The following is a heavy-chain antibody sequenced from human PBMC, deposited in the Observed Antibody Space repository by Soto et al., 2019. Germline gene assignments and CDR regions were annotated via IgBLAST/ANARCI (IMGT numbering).Heavy chain of an antibody. V-gene: IGHV3-23*01. Sequence: GGSLRLSCAASGFTFSSYAMSWVRQAPGKGLEWVSAISGSGGSTYYADSVKGRFTISADIAENSVILQMNSLRDEDSAVYFCVRDRDLYRDMFHADLWGQGTLVTVSS. CDR3: VRDRDLYRDMFHADL. CDR1: GFTFSSYA. J-gene: IGHJ4*01. D-gene: IGHD3-10*02. CDR2: ISGSGGST.